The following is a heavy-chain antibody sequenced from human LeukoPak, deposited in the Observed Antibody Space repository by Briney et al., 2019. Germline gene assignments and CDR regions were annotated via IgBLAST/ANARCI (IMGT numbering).Heavy chain of an antibody. Sequence: ASVKVSCKASGYTFTGYHMHWVRQAPGQGLEWMGRINPNSGDTNYAQKFQGRVTMTGDTSISTAYMELSRLRSDDTAVYYCARDYCSSTSCLFDYWGQGTLVTVSS. CDR2: INPNSGDT. D-gene: IGHD2-2*01. J-gene: IGHJ4*02. CDR3: ARDYCSSTSCLFDY. V-gene: IGHV1-2*06. CDR1: GYTFTGYH.